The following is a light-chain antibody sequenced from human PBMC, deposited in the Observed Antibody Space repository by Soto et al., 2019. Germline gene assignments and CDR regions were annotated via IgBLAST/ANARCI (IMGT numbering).Light chain of an antibody. V-gene: IGKV1-5*01. J-gene: IGKJ1*01. Sequence: DIQMTQYPSTLSASVGDRVTITCRASQTISTWLAWHQQKTGKAPKLLIYDASSLESGIPSRFSGSGSGTEFPLTISHLQPDDCATYSCQQYNSLWTFGQGTKVEIK. CDR1: QTISTW. CDR3: QQYNSLWT. CDR2: DAS.